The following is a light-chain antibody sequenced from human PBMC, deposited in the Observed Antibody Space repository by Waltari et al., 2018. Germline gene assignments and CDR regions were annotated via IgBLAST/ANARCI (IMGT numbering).Light chain of an antibody. CDR3: QQSYSVPYT. J-gene: IGKJ2*01. CDR2: KAS. CDR1: HNINIF. V-gene: IGKV1-39*01. Sequence: EIQMTQSPSSLSASVGDRVTITCRATHNINIFLNWYQQKPGEGPKLLIYKASFMEGGVPSRFSGSGSGTEFSLSISSLQPEDFATYYCQQSYSVPYTFGQGTNLGI.